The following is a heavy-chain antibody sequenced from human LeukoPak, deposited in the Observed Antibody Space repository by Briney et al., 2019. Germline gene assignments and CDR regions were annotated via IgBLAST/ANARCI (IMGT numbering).Heavy chain of an antibody. CDR1: GGSISSGGYY. CDR3: ARAYSGSYQGGGFDY. V-gene: IGHV4-30-2*01. J-gene: IGHJ4*02. D-gene: IGHD1-26*01. Sequence: SETLSLTCTVSGGSISSGGYYWSWIRQPPGKGLEWIGYVYHSGSTYYNPSLKNRVTISVDRSKNQFSLKLSSVTAADTAVYYCARAYSGSYQGGGFDYWGQGTLVTVSS. CDR2: VYHSGST.